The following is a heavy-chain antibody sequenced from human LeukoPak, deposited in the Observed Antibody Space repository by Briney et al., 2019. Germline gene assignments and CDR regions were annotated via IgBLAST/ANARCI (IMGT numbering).Heavy chain of an antibody. J-gene: IGHJ4*02. Sequence: ASVKVSCKASGHTFTGYYMHWVRQAPGQGLEWMGWINPNSGGTNYAQKLQGRVTMTTDTSTSTAYMELRSLRSDDTAVYYCARDILTGYPIGGYWGQGTLVTVSS. CDR3: ARDILTGYPIGGY. D-gene: IGHD3-9*01. V-gene: IGHV1-2*02. CDR1: GHTFTGYY. CDR2: INPNSGGT.